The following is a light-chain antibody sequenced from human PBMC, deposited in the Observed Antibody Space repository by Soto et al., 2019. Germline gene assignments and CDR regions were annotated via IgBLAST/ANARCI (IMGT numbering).Light chain of an antibody. V-gene: IGLV2-14*01. CDR3: NSYTTLSNRV. CDR2: EVT. Sequence: QLVLTQPASVSGSPGQSITISCTGTSSDVGAYNYVSWYQQHPGKAPKLLIYEVTNRPSGVSNRFSGSKSGNTASLTISELQAEDEADYYCNSYTTLSNRVFGTGTKVTVL. CDR1: SSDVGAYNY. J-gene: IGLJ1*01.